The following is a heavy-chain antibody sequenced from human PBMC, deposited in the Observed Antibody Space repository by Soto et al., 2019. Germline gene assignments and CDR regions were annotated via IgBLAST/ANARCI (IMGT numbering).Heavy chain of an antibody. CDR2: ISAYNGNT. CDR1: GYTFTSYG. V-gene: IGHV1-18*01. Sequence: ASVKVSCKASGYTFTSYGISWVRQAPGQGLEWMGWISAYNGNTNYAQKLQGRVTMTTDTSTSTAYMELRSLRSDDTAVYYCARVRDIVVVVAATQSENWFEPWGQGTLVTVS. CDR3: ARVRDIVVVVAATQSENWFEP. J-gene: IGHJ5*02. D-gene: IGHD2-15*01.